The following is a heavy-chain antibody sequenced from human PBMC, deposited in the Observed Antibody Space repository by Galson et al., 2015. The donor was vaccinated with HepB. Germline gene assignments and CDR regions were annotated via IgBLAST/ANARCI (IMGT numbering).Heavy chain of an antibody. Sequence: SLRLSCAASGFTFSDYYMSWTRQAPGQGLEWVSYISSSSTYTNYADSVRGRFTISRDNAKNSLYLQINSLRAEDTAVYYCARVADADYGDHSHFDYWGQGTLVTVSS. CDR2: ISSSSTYT. V-gene: IGHV3-11*06. CDR3: ARVADADYGDHSHFDY. CDR1: GFTFSDYY. D-gene: IGHD4-17*01. J-gene: IGHJ4*02.